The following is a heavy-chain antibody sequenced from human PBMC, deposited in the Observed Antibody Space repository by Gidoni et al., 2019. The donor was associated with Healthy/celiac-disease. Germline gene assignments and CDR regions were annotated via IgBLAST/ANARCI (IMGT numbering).Heavy chain of an antibody. J-gene: IGHJ4*02. V-gene: IGHV1-69*01. Sequence: QVQLVQSGAEVKKPGSSVKVSCKASGGTFSSYAISWVRQAPGQGLEWMGGIIPIFGTANYAQKFQGRVTITADESTSTAYMELSSLRSEDTAVYYCARRVPDYDFWSGYSSSHFDYWGQGTLVTVSS. CDR2: IIPIFGTA. CDR3: ARRVPDYDFWSGYSSSHFDY. D-gene: IGHD3-3*01. CDR1: GGTFSSYA.